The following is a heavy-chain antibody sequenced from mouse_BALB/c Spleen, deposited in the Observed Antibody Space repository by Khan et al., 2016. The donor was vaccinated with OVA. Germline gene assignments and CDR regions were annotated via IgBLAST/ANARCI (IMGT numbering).Heavy chain of an antibody. CDR2: IDPFSGGT. D-gene: IGHD2-2*01. J-gene: IGHJ3*01. CDR3: TRHGYVAWFTY. CDR1: GYSFTSYY. Sequence: IQLVQSGPELMKPGASVKISCKASGYSFTSYYIHWVMQSHGKSLEWIGYIDPFSGGTTYNQKFKGKATLTVDTSSSTAYIRLSNLTSEDSAVYYCTRHGYVAWFTYGGQGTLVTVSA. V-gene: IGHV1S135*01.